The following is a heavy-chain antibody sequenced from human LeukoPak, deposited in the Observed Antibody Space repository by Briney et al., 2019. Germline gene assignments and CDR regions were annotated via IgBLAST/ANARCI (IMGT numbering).Heavy chain of an antibody. V-gene: IGHV1-3*03. J-gene: IGHJ4*02. CDR1: GYIFTSYG. Sequence: ASVKVSCKASGYIFTSYGISWVRQAPGQGLEWMGWINAGNGNTKYSQEFQGRVTITRDTSASTAYMELSSLRSEDMAVYYCARSYSGSYYWYFDYWGQGTLVTVSS. CDR2: INAGNGNT. CDR3: ARSYSGSYYWYFDY. D-gene: IGHD1-26*01.